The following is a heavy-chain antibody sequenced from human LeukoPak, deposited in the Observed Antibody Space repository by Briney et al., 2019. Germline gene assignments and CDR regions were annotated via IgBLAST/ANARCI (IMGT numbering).Heavy chain of an antibody. V-gene: IGHV3-74*01. D-gene: IGHD2-21*01. J-gene: IGHJ4*02. CDR2: IDKDGGSS. CDR3: AYHVYSRGFYFNY. CDR1: GFIFSNYW. Sequence: PGGSLRLSCVGSGFIFSNYWMHWVRQVPGKGPMWVSHIDKDGGSSTYADSVKGRFTISRDNAKSTLYLQMTSLRAEDTAVYYCAYHVYSRGFYFNYWGQGTLVTVAS.